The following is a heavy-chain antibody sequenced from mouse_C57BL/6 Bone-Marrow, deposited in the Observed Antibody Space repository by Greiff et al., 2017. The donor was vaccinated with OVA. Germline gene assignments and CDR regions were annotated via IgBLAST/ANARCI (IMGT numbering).Heavy chain of an antibody. CDR2: ILPGSGST. Sequence: QVQLQQPGAELVKPGASVKLSCKATGYTFTGYWIEWVKQRPGHGLEWIGEILPGSGSTNYNEKFKGKATFTADTSSNTAYMQLSSLTTEDSAIYYCARWASYYYGSSYAYFDYWGQGTTLTVSS. D-gene: IGHD1-1*01. CDR1: GYTFTGYW. CDR3: ARWASYYYGSSYAYFDY. J-gene: IGHJ2*01. V-gene: IGHV1-9*01.